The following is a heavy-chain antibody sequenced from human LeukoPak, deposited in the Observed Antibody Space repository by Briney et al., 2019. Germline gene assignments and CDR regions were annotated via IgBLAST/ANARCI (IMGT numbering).Heavy chain of an antibody. V-gene: IGHV3-21*01. J-gene: IGHJ1*01. CDR1: GFTFSSYS. D-gene: IGHD4-17*01. CDR3: ARGPYWTTVTPAEYFQH. CDR2: ISSSSSYI. Sequence: GGSLRLSCVASGFTFSSYSMNWVRQAPGKGLEWVSSISSSSSYIYYADSVKGRFTISRDNAKNSLYLQMNSLRAEDTAVYYCARGPYWTTVTPAEYFQHWGQGTLVTVSS.